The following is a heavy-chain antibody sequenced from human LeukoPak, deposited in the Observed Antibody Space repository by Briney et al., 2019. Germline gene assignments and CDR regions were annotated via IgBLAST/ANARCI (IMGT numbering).Heavy chain of an antibody. Sequence: GGSLRLSCAASGFTFSSYAMSWVRQAPGKGLEWVSAISGSGGSTYYADSVKGRFTISRDNSKNTLYLQMNSLRAEDTAVYYCAKCHYDILNGYYMFGDFLFDYWGQGTLVTVSS. V-gene: IGHV3-23*01. CDR3: AKCHYDILNGYYMFGDFLFDY. CDR1: GFTFSSYA. J-gene: IGHJ4*02. CDR2: ISGSGGST. D-gene: IGHD3-9*01.